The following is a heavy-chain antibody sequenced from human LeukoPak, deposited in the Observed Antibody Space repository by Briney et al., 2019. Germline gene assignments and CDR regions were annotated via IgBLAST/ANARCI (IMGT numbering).Heavy chain of an antibody. D-gene: IGHD6-6*01. V-gene: IGHV3-21*01. Sequence: GGSLRLSCAASGLTFSSYSMNWVRQAPGKGLGWGSSISSSSSYIYYADSVKGRFAISRDDAKNSLYLQMNSLRAEDTAVYYCARDHSSSFLYYYYMDVWGKGTTVTVSS. CDR1: GLTFSSYS. CDR2: ISSSSSYI. CDR3: ARDHSSSFLYYYYMDV. J-gene: IGHJ6*03.